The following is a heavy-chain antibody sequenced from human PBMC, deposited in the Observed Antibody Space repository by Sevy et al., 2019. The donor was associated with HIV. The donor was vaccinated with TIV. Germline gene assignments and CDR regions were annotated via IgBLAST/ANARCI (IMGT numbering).Heavy chain of an antibody. V-gene: IGHV3-15*01. D-gene: IGHD3-9*01. J-gene: IGHJ4*02. Sequence: GGSLRLSCAASGFTFSNAWMSWVRQAPGKGLEWVGRIKSKTDGGTTDYAAPVKGRFTISRDDSKNTLYLQMNSLKTDDTAVYYCTTSTEYYDILTGYYPYYFDYWGQGTLVTVSS. CDR1: GFTFSNAW. CDR3: TTSTEYYDILTGYYPYYFDY. CDR2: IKSKTDGGTT.